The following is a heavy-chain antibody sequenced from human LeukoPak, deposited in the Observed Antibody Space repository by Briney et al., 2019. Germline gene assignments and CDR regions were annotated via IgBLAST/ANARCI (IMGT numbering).Heavy chain of an antibody. J-gene: IGHJ4*02. CDR3: AKDQRRGVFSFHS. D-gene: IGHD3-10*01. CDR1: NYG. V-gene: IGHV3-30*18. Sequence: NYGMSSPRQAPAKGLACVALISYHGSNKYYADSVKGRFTISRDNFKNTVFLQIDSLRADDTAVYYCAKDQRRGVFSFHSWGRGVLVTVSS. CDR2: ISYHGSNK.